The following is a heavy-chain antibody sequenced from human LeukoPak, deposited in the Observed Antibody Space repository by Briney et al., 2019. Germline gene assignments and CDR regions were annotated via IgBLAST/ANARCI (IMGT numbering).Heavy chain of an antibody. CDR3: ARSRSGNFFDY. CDR2: ITSSGATT. Sequence: QTGGSLRLSCAASGFTFSTYSMNWVRQAPGKGLDWVSYITSSGATTYYAGSVQGRFTISRDNAKNSLYLQMNSLRAEDTAVYYCARSRSGNFFDYWGQGTLVTVSS. J-gene: IGHJ4*02. CDR1: GFTFSTYS. V-gene: IGHV3-48*01. D-gene: IGHD1-26*01.